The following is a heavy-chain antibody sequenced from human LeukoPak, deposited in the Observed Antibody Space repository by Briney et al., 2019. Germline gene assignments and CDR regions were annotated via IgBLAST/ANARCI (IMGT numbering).Heavy chain of an antibody. CDR3: ARRGILTSTLRDGYNLGGFYFDY. CDR2: IYYSGST. J-gene: IGHJ4*02. V-gene: IGHV4-59*01. CDR1: GGSISSYY. Sequence: RSETLSLTCTVSGGSISSYYWSWIRQPPGKGLEWIGYIYYSGSTNYNPSLKSRVTISVDTSKNQFSLKLSSVTAADTAVYYCARRGILTSTLRDGYNLGGFYFDYWGQGTLVTVSS. D-gene: IGHD5-24*01.